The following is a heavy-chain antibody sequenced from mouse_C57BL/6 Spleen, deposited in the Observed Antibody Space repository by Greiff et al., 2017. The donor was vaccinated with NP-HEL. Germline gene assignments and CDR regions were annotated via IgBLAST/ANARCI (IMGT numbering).Heavy chain of an antibody. V-gene: IGHV1-4*01. J-gene: IGHJ2*01. CDR2: INPSSGYT. D-gene: IGHD1-1*01. CDR3: AREDYGSSDY. Sequence: QVQLQQSGAELARPGASVKMSCKASGYTFTSYTMHWVKQRPGQGLEWIGYINPSSGYTKYNQKFKDKATLTADKSSSTAYMQLSSLTSEDSAVYYCAREDYGSSDYWGQGTTLTVSS. CDR1: GYTFTSYT.